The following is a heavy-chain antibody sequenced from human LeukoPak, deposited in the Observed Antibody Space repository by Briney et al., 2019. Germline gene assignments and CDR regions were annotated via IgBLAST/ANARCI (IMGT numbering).Heavy chain of an antibody. CDR3: SAAAEDDAFDI. CDR1: GYSLTSYW. J-gene: IGHJ3*02. Sequence: GDPLKISCKGSGYSLTSYWIGWVRQMPGKGLGWMGIFYPGDSDNSSSPSFQVQVTISAATSITTGSLQCSSPTPSDTDRYYCSAAAEDDAFDIWGQGTMVTVSS. V-gene: IGHV5-51*01. D-gene: IGHD6-13*01. CDR2: FYPGDSDN.